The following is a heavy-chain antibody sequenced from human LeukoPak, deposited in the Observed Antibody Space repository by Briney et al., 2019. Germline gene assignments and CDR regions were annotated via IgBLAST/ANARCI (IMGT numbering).Heavy chain of an antibody. CDR3: ARTPLGDYYDSSGYYYVY. V-gene: IGHV1-18*01. CDR2: ISAYNGNT. J-gene: IGHJ4*02. Sequence: ASVKVSCKASGYTFTSYGISWVRQAPGQGLEWMGWISAYNGNTNYAQKFQGRVTMTRDTSISTAYMELSRLRSDDTAVYYCARTPLGDYYDSSGYYYVYWGQGTLVTVSS. D-gene: IGHD3-22*01. CDR1: GYTFTSYG.